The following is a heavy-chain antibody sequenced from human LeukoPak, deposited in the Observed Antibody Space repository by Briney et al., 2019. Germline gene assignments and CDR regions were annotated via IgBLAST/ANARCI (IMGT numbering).Heavy chain of an antibody. CDR3: ARAGRGYYDY. CDR1: GDSVSSNSAT. V-gene: IGHV6-1*01. Sequence: SQTLSLTCAISGDSVSSNSATWHWIRQSPSRGLEWLARTYFRSKWIYDYAPSLKSRLTISPDTSKNQFALQLNSVTPEDTAVYYYARAGRGYYDYWGRGTLATVSS. CDR2: TYFRSKWIY. D-gene: IGHD3-22*01. J-gene: IGHJ4*02.